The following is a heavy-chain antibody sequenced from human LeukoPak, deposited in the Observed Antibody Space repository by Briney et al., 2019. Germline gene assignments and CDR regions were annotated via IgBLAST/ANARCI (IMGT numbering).Heavy chain of an antibody. D-gene: IGHD3/OR15-3a*01. CDR1: GYSISSGFY. J-gene: IGHJ4*02. V-gene: IGHV4-38-2*02. Sequence: PSETLSLTCTVSGYSISSGFYWGWIRQPPGKGLEWIGNVYHGGSSYYNPSLKSRITISVDTSKNQFSLNLYSVTAADTAVYYCARQTGSGLFILPGGQGTLVTVSS. CDR2: VYHGGSS. CDR3: ARQTGSGLFILP.